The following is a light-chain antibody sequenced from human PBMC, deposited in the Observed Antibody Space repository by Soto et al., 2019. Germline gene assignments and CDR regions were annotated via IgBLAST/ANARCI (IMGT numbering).Light chain of an antibody. CDR1: SSNIGSHF. V-gene: IGLV1-47*01. J-gene: IGLJ3*02. CDR2: RND. CDR3: AAYDVNLSGWV. Sequence: QSVLTQPPSASGTPGQRVTISCSGSSSNIGSHFVYWYQQLPGTAPKLLIYRNDQRPSGVPDRFSGSKSGTSASLAISGLRSEDESDYYCAAYDVNLSGWVFGGGTKLTVL.